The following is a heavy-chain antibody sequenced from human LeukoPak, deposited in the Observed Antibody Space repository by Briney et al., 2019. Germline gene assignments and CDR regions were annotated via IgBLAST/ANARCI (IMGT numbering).Heavy chain of an antibody. Sequence: GGSLRLSCAASGFTFSSYAMSWVRQAPGKGLEWVSAISGSGGSTYYADSVKGRFTISRDNSKNTLYLQMNSLRAEDTAVYYCAKTTVYYYDSSGYTGAFDIWGQGTMVTVSS. CDR3: AKTTVYYYDSSGYTGAFDI. CDR1: GFTFSSYA. D-gene: IGHD3-22*01. V-gene: IGHV3-23*01. J-gene: IGHJ3*02. CDR2: ISGSGGST.